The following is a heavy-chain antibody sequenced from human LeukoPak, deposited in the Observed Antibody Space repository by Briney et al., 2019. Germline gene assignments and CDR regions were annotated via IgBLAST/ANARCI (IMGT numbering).Heavy chain of an antibody. CDR3: ARALYDMPYYYMDV. J-gene: IGHJ6*03. Sequence: SETLSLTCTVSGGSISSYYWSWIRQPPGKGLEWIGYIYYSGSTNYNPSRKSRVPISVGKSKNQFCLKLSSVTAADTAVYYYARALYDMPYYYMDVWGKGTTVTISS. V-gene: IGHV4-59*13. D-gene: IGHD3-9*01. CDR1: GGSISSYY. CDR2: IYYSGST.